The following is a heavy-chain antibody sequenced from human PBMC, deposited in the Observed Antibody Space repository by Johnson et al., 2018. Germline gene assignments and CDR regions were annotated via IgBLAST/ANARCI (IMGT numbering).Heavy chain of an antibody. CDR2: IWYDGSKI. Sequence: QVQLQESGGGVVQPGTSLRLSCTASGVTFTSYTWHWVRQAPGKGLEWVGVIWYDGSKIFYADSVKGRSTISRDSSNVYLQMNSLGVGDTAVYFCAREGRSTAWQDWYFGPGGRGTLVTVSS. D-gene: IGHD6-19*01. V-gene: IGHV3-33*01. J-gene: IGHJ2*01. CDR1: GVTFTSYT. CDR3: AREGRSTAWQDWYFGP.